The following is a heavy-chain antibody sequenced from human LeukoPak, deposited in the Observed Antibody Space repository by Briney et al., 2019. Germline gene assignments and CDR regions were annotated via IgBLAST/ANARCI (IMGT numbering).Heavy chain of an antibody. CDR3: ARERDGMDV. CDR2: IYYSGST. V-gene: IGHV4-59*01. J-gene: IGHJ6*02. Sequence: SETLSLTCTVSGGSISSYYWSWIRQPPGKGLEWIGYIYYSGSTNYNPSLKSRVTISVDTSKNQFSLKLSSVTAADTAVYYCARERDGMDVWGRGTTVTVSS. CDR1: GGSISSYY.